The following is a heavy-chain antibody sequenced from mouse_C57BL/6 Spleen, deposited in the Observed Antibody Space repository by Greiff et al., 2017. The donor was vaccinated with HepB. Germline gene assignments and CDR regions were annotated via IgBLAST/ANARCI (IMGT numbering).Heavy chain of an antibody. Sequence: EVQLQESGPGLVKPSQSLSLTCSVTGYSITSGYYWNWIRQFPGNKLEWMGYISYDGSNNYNPSLKNRISITRDTSKNQFFLKLNSVTTEDTATYYCAGGYSWFAYWGQGTLVTVSA. CDR3: AGGYSWFAY. D-gene: IGHD2-3*01. J-gene: IGHJ3*01. V-gene: IGHV3-6*01. CDR2: ISYDGSN. CDR1: GYSITSGYY.